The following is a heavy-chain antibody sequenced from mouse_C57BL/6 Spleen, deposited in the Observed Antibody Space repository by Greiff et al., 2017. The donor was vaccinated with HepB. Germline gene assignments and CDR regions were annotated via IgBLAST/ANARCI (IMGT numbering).Heavy chain of an antibody. D-gene: IGHD4-1*01. Sequence: QVQLQQSGAELVRPGSSVKLSCKASGYTFTSYWMHWVKQRPIQGLEWIGNIDPSDSETHYNQKFKDKATLTVDKSSSTAYMQLSSLTSEDSAVYYCARSERQWDNTWFAYWGQGTLVTVSA. V-gene: IGHV1-52*01. CDR3: ARSERQWDNTWFAY. CDR2: IDPSDSET. CDR1: GYTFTSYW. J-gene: IGHJ3*01.